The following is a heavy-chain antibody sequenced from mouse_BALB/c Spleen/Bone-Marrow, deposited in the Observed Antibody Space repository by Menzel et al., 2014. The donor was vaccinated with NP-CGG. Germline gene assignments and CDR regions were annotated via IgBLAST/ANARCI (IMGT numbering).Heavy chain of an antibody. CDR2: IDPANGNT. CDR1: GFNIKDTY. Sequence: EVMLVESGAEPVKPGASVKLSCTASGFNIKDTYMHWVKQRPEQGLEWIGRIDPANGNTKYDPKFQGKATITADTSSNTAYLQLSSLTSEDTAVYYCARYYYGYYFDYWGQGTTLTVSS. V-gene: IGHV14-3*02. D-gene: IGHD1-1*01. J-gene: IGHJ2*01. CDR3: ARYYYGYYFDY.